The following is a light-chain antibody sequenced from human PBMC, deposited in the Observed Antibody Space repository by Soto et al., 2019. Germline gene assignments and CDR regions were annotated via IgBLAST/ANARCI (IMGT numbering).Light chain of an antibody. CDR2: DAS. J-gene: IGKJ4*01. V-gene: IGKV1-5*01. CDR3: QQYNTYSSLT. Sequence: DIQMTQSPSTLSASVGDRVTITCRASHSISSWLALYQQKLGRAPRLLIYDASSLESGVPSRFSGSGYGTEFTLTISSLQPDDFATYYCQQYNTYSSLTFGGGTKVDIK. CDR1: HSISSW.